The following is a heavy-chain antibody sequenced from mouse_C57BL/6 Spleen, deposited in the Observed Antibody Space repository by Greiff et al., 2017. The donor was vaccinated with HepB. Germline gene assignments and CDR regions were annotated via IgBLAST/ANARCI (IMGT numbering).Heavy chain of an antibody. J-gene: IGHJ2*01. V-gene: IGHV5-4*03. CDR1: GFTFSSYA. CDR2: ISDGGSYT. D-gene: IGHD1-1*01. CDR3: ARAYGSSPLFDY. Sequence: EVKLQESGGGLVKPGGSLKLSCAASGFTFSSYAMSWVRQTPEKRLEWVATISDGGSYTYYPDNVKGRFTISRDNAKNNLYLQMSHLKSEDTAMYYCARAYGSSPLFDYWGQGTTLTVSS.